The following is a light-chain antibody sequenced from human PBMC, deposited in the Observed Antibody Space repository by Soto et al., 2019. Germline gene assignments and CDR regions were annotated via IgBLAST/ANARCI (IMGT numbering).Light chain of an antibody. CDR2: GAS. Sequence: EIVMTQSPATLSVFPGERATLSCRASQTVSTNLAWYQQTPGQAPRLLIFGASARAAGVPARFSGRGSGTEFTLTISSLQSEDFAVYYCLQYNNWPPYSFGQGTRLEIK. V-gene: IGKV3-15*01. CDR1: QTVSTN. J-gene: IGKJ2*01. CDR3: LQYNNWPPYS.